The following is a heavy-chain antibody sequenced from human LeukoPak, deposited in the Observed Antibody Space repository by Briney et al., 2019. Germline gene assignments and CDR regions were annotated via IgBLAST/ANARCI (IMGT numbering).Heavy chain of an antibody. CDR2: MSYVGNNE. Sequence: GRSLRLSCEASGFTFSSSTIHWVRQAAGKGLEWVAIMSYVGNNEYYADSVKGRFTISRDKSKNTLYLQMNSLRVEGTALYYCAKDIGYCSGGSCYQLDPWGQGTLVTVSS. V-gene: IGHV3-30-3*01. J-gene: IGHJ5*02. D-gene: IGHD2-15*01. CDR1: GFTFSSST. CDR3: AKDIGYCSGGSCYQLDP.